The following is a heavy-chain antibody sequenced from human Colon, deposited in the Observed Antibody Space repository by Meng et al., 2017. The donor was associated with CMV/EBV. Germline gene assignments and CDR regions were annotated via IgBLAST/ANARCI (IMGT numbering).Heavy chain of an antibody. D-gene: IGHD6-13*01. CDR3: ARGRLLSSWYRYSLGY. V-gene: IGHV1-18*01. CDR2: ISGSNGNT. J-gene: IGHJ4*02. Sequence: ASVKVSCKTSGYAFHTYGVTWVRQAPGQGLEWMGWISGSNGNTNYAQKLQGRVTLTTDTSTSTAYMELGGLTSDDTAVYYCARGRLLSSWYRYSLGYWGQGTLVTVSS. CDR1: GYAFHTYG.